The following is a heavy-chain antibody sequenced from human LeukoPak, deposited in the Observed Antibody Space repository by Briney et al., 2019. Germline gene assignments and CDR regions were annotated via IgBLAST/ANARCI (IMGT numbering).Heavy chain of an antibody. Sequence: PGGSLRLSCAASGFTFSNYWMHWVRQAPGKGLVWVSRISSDGSMTNYADSVKGRFTISRDNAKNTLYLQMNSLRAEDTAVYFCASQIPTATFDCWGQGTLVTVAS. J-gene: IGHJ4*02. D-gene: IGHD5-18*01. CDR1: GFTFSNYW. CDR3: ASQIPTATFDC. V-gene: IGHV3-74*01. CDR2: ISSDGSMT.